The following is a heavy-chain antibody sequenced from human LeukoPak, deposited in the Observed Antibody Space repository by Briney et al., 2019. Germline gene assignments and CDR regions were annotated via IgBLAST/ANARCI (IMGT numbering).Heavy chain of an antibody. CDR2: ISSSSSYI. CDR3: ARDPPLGPAAFDI. V-gene: IGHV3-21*01. Sequence: GGSLRLSCAASGFTFSSYSMNWGRQATGKGLEWVSSISSSSSYIYYADSVKGRFTISRDNAKNSLYLQMNSLRAEDTAVYYCARDPPLGPAAFDIWGQGTMVTVSS. D-gene: IGHD3-16*01. CDR1: GFTFSSYS. J-gene: IGHJ3*02.